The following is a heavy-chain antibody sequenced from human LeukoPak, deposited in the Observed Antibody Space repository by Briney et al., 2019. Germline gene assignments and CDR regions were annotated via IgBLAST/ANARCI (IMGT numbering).Heavy chain of an antibody. CDR3: AREGGYCSSTSCPPRAYNWFDP. V-gene: IGHV1-18*01. J-gene: IGHJ5*02. D-gene: IGHD2-2*01. CDR1: GYTFTSYG. Sequence: GASVKVSCKVSGYTFTSYGISWVRQAPGQGLEWMGWISAYNGNTNYAQKLQGRVTMTTDTSTSTAYMELRSLRSDDTAVYYCAREGGYCSSTSCPPRAYNWFDPWGQGTLVTVSS. CDR2: ISAYNGNT.